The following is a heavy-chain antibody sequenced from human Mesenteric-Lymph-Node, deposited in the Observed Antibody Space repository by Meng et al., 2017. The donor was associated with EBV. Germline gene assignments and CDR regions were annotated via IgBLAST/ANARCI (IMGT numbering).Heavy chain of an antibody. J-gene: IGHJ4*02. CDR1: GFTFSDYY. V-gene: IGHV3-11*01. D-gene: IGHD2-15*01. CDR2: ISSSGNNI. Sequence: VRLVGSGGGLVQPGGSLRLSCAASGFTFSDYYMSWIRQAPGKGLEWVSYISSSGNNIDYADSVKGRFTISRDNAKNSLYLQMNSLRTGDTAVYYCARARSSAYDNWGQGTLVTVSS. CDR3: ARARSSAYDN.